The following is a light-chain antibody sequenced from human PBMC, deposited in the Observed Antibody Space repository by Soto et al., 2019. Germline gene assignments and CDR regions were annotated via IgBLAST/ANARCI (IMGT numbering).Light chain of an antibody. CDR2: GAS. CDR1: QSVSSTY. Sequence: EIVLTQSPGTLSLSPGERATLSCRASQSVSSTYLAWYQQKPGQAPRLLIYGASSRATGIPDRFSGSGSGTDFTLTISRVEPEDFAVYYCQQHGSSPWTFGQGTKVEIK. CDR3: QQHGSSPWT. V-gene: IGKV3-20*01. J-gene: IGKJ1*01.